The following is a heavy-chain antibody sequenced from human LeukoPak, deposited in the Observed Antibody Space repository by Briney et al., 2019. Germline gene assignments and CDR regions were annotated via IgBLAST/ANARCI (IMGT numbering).Heavy chain of an antibody. CDR2: ISSSSSYI. J-gene: IGHJ3*02. CDR1: GFTFSSYS. D-gene: IGHD4-23*01. Sequence: PGGSLRLSCAASGFTFSSYSMKWVRQAAGKGLEWVSSISSSSSYIYYADSVKGRFTISRDNAKNSLYLQMNSLRAEDTAVYYCARPDYGGCHDAFDIWGQGTMVTVSS. V-gene: IGHV3-21*01. CDR3: ARPDYGGCHDAFDI.